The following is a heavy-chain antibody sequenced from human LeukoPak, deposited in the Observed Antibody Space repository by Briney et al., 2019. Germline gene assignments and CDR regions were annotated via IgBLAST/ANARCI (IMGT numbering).Heavy chain of an antibody. J-gene: IGHJ6*03. CDR1: GGSFSGYY. CDR3: ARVGMITFGGVIAYYYYYYMDV. Sequence: KPSETLSLTCAAYGGSFSGYYWSWIRQPPGKGLEWIGEINHSGSTNYNPSLKSRVTISVDTSKNQFSLKLSSVTAADTAVYYCARVGMITFGGVIAYYYYYYMDVWGKGTTVTVSS. CDR2: INHSGST. V-gene: IGHV4-34*01. D-gene: IGHD3-16*02.